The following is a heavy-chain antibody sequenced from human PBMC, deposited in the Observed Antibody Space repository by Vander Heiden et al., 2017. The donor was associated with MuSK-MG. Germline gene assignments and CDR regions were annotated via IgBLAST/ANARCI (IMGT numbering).Heavy chain of an antibody. J-gene: IGHJ5*01. CDR2: SDPRNGDT. Sequence: QVQFVQSGAEVKKPGASVKVSCKASGYTFTTYFIHWLRQAPGQRLEWMRYSDPRNGDTDYLQQFRDRVTITRDTPAGTAHMELSSLTSEDTATYYCARGPNSGSFDSWGQGTLVIVSS. D-gene: IGHD6-19*01. CDR1: GYTFTTYF. V-gene: IGHV1-3*01. CDR3: ARGPNSGSFDS.